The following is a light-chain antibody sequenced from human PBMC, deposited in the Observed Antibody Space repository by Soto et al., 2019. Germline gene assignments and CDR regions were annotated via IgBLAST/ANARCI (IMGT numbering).Light chain of an antibody. Sequence: QSVLTQPASVSGSPGQSITIPCTGTSSDVGGYDFVSWYQQYPGKAPKLMIYEVSNRPSGVSNRFSGSKSGNTASLTISGLQAEDEADYYCSSFTGSSTWVFGGRTKVTVL. V-gene: IGLV2-14*01. CDR2: EVS. CDR3: SSFTGSSTWV. CDR1: SSDVGGYDF. J-gene: IGLJ3*02.